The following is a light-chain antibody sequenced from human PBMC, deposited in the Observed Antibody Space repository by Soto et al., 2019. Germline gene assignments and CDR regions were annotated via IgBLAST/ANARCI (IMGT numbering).Light chain of an antibody. V-gene: IGKV1-39*01. CDR3: QQSYSTPIT. Sequence: DIQMTQSPSYLSASVGDRVTRTCRASQSISSYLNWYQQKPGKAPKLLIYAASSLQSGVPSRFSGSGSGTDFTLTISSLQPEEFATYYCQQSYSTPITVGQGTRLAIK. CDR1: QSISSY. J-gene: IGKJ5*01. CDR2: AAS.